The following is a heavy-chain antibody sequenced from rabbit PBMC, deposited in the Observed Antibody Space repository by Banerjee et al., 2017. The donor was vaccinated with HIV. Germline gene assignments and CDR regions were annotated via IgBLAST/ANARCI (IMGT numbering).Heavy chain of an antibody. CDR1: GFSFSNGYV. D-gene: IGHD4-1*01. CDR3: ARDLAGVIGWNFNL. J-gene: IGHJ4*01. Sequence: QEQLEESGGDLVKPEGSLTLTCTASGFSFSNGYVMCWVRQAPGKGLEWIGCIYSDSSGSTYYASGAKGRFTISRTSSTTVTLQMTSLTAADTATYFCARDLAGVIGWNFNLWGQGTLVTVS. V-gene: IGHV1S45*01. CDR2: IYSDSSGST.